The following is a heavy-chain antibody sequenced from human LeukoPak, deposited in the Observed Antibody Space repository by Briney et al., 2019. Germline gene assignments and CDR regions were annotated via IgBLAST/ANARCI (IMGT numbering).Heavy chain of an antibody. CDR3: ARVSGPGMNEYFHL. CDR2: INNDGNTT. D-gene: IGHD3-10*01. Sequence: GGSLRLSCAASGFTFSGAWMHWVRQAPGLGLVWFSRINNDGNTTMYADSVKGRFTLSRDNAKNTLYLQMNSLRAEDTAVYYCARVSGPGMNEYFHLWGQGTLVTVSS. J-gene: IGHJ1*01. V-gene: IGHV3-74*03. CDR1: GFTFSGAW.